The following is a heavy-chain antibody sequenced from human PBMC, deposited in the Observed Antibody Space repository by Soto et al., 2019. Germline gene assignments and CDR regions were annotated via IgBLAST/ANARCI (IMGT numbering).Heavy chain of an antibody. J-gene: IGHJ6*02. CDR2: IYYSGST. D-gene: IGHD5-12*01. V-gene: IGHV4-31*03. CDR1: GGSISSGGYY. CDR3: ARLERHMATITPYYYYGMDV. Sequence: QVQLQESGPGLVKPSQTLSLTCTVSGGSISSGGYYWSWIRQHPGKGLEWIGYIYYSGSTYYNPSLKSRVTISVDTSKNQFSLKLSSVTAADTAVYYCARLERHMATITPYYYYGMDVWGQGTTVTVSS.